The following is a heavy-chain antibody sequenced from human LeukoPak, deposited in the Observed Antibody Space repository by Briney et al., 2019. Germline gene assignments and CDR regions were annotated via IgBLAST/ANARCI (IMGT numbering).Heavy chain of an antibody. V-gene: IGHV4-59*01. CDR2: IYYSGNT. J-gene: IGHJ2*01. CDR1: SGSITNYY. CDR3: ARDSGSTVYWFFDL. Sequence: SETLSLTCTVSSGSITNYYWSWIRQPPGKGLEWIGFIYYSGNTNYNPSLKSRATISVDTSKNQFSLKLTSVTAADTAVYYCARDSGSTVYWFFDLWGRGTLVSVFS. D-gene: IGHD4-17*01.